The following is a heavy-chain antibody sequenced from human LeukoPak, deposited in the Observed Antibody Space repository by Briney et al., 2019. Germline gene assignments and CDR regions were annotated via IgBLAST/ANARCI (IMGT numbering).Heavy chain of an antibody. D-gene: IGHD3-22*01. CDR3: AKAYYYDSLIDY. J-gene: IGHJ4*02. Sequence: GGSLRLSCATSGFPFHRYAMNWVRQAPGKGLEWVSAITDSGSITYYADSVKGRFTISRDNSKNTLYLQMNSLRAEDTAVYYCAKAYYYDSLIDYWGQGTLVTVSS. CDR2: ITDSGSIT. V-gene: IGHV3-23*01. CDR1: GFPFHRYA.